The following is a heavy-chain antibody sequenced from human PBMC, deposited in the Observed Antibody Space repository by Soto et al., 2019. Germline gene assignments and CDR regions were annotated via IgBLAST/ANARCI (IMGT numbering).Heavy chain of an antibody. CDR1: GYTFTSYN. V-gene: IGHV1-46*01. J-gene: IGHJ5*02. CDR3: ARGSQNWFDP. CDR2: INPSGGST. Sequence: ASVKVSCKASGYTFTSYNMHWVRQAPGQGLEWMGIINPSGGSTSYAQKFQGRVTMTRDTSTSTVYMGLSSLISEDTAVYYCARGSQNWFDPWGQGTLVTVSS.